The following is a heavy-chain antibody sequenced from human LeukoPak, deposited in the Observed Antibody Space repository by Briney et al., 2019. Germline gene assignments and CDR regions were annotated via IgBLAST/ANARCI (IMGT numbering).Heavy chain of an antibody. D-gene: IGHD6-19*01. CDR3: AKRIAVVGPYFDY. CDR1: GFTFNNYA. V-gene: IGHV3-23*01. J-gene: IGHJ4*02. Sequence: PGGSLRLSCAASGFTFNNYAMSWVRQAPGKGLGWVSAISVSGGSTYYAASVKGRFTISRDNSKNTLYLQMDSLRAEDTAVYYCAKRIAVVGPYFDYWGQGTLVTVSS. CDR2: ISVSGGST.